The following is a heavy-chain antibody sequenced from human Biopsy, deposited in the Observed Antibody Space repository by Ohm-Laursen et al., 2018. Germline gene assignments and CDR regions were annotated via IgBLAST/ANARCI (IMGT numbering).Heavy chain of an antibody. CDR1: GGSISNNNYY. Sequence: SQTLSLTCTVSGGSISNNNYYWGWIRQPPGKGLVGFGSIFYRGSTHYKPSLKSRVNISVDTAKNQFSLKLNSVTAADTAVYYCARDYDTSGYYYVSWGQGTLVTVSS. J-gene: IGHJ5*02. D-gene: IGHD3-22*01. CDR3: ARDYDTSGYYYVS. V-gene: IGHV4-39*01. CDR2: IFYRGST.